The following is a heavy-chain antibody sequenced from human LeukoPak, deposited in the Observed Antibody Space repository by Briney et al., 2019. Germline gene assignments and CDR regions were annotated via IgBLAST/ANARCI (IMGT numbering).Heavy chain of an antibody. CDR1: GYTFTSYG. D-gene: IGHD3-3*01. CDR3: ARDTRYYDFWSGYYTGIGLNY. J-gene: IGHJ4*02. CDR2: ISAYNGNT. Sequence: ASVKVSCKASGYTFTSYGISWVRQAPGQGLEWMGWISAYNGNTNYAQKLQGRVTMTTDTSTSTAYMELRGLRSDDTAVYYCARDTRYYDFWSGYYTGIGLNYWGQGTLVTVSS. V-gene: IGHV1-18*01.